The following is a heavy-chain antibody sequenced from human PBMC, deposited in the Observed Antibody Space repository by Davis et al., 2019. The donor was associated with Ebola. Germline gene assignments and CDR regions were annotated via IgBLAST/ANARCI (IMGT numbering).Heavy chain of an antibody. CDR1: GFTFSVYY. Sequence: GESLKISCAASGFTFSVYYMSWIRQAPGKGPEWVSSISSSASYKNYADSVKGRFTISRDDAKKSLYLQMNSLRDEDTAVYYCATDRNWDFDYWGQGTLVTVSS. CDR3: ATDRNWDFDY. J-gene: IGHJ4*02. CDR2: ISSSASYK. D-gene: IGHD7-27*01. V-gene: IGHV3-11*06.